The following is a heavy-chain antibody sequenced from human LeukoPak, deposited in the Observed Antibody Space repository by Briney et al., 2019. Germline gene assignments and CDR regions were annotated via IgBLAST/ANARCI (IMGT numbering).Heavy chain of an antibody. CDR2: IYTSGST. J-gene: IGHJ4*02. CDR1: GGSISSASYY. Sequence: SRTLSLTCTVSGGSISSASYYWSWIRQPAGKGLEWIGRIYTSGSTNYNPSLKSRVTISVDTSKNQFSLKLSSVTAADTAVYYCARQYDFWSGYPPVDYWGQGTLVTVSS. V-gene: IGHV4-61*02. D-gene: IGHD3-3*01. CDR3: ARQYDFWSGYPPVDY.